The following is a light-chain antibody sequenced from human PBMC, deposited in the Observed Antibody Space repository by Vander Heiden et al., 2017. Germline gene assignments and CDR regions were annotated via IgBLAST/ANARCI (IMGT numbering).Light chain of an antibody. CDR3: QQSDSTLGT. CDR1: QSISSY. Sequence: DIQMTQSPSSLSASVGDRVTITCRASQSISSYLNWYQQKPGKAPKLLIYAASSLQRGVPSRFSGSGSGTDFTLTISSLQPEDFATYYCQQSDSTLGTFGQGTKVEIK. CDR2: AAS. J-gene: IGKJ1*01. V-gene: IGKV1-39*01.